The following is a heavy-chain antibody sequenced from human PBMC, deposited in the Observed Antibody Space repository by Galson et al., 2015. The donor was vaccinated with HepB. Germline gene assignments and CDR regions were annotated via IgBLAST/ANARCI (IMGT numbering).Heavy chain of an antibody. CDR1: GFTFSSYA. V-gene: IGHV3-23*01. CDR2: ISGSGGST. J-gene: IGHJ4*02. CDR3: AKDRSFYDFWSGSPDY. D-gene: IGHD3-3*01. Sequence: SLRLSCAASGFTFSSYAMSWVRQAPGKGLEWVSAISGSGGSTYYADSVKGRFTISRDNSNNTLYLQMNSLRAEDTAVYYCAKDRSFYDFWSGSPDYWGQGTLVTVSS.